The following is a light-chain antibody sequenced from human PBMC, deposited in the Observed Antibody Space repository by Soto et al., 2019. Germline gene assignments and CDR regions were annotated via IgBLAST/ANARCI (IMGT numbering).Light chain of an antibody. CDR3: QQSYSTPPT. Sequence: DIQMTQSPSSLSASVGDRVTITCRASQSISSYLNWYQQKPGKAPKLLIYAPSSLQSGVPSRFSGSGSGTDFTLTISSLQPEDFATYYCQQSYSTPPTFGQGIKLEIK. CDR2: APS. V-gene: IGKV1-39*01. CDR1: QSISSY. J-gene: IGKJ2*01.